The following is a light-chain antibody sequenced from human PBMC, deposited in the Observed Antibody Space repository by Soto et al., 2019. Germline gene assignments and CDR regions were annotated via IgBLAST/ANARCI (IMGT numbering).Light chain of an antibody. Sequence: QSVLTQPRSASGSPGQSVTISCTGTSSDVGGYNYVSWYQQHPGKAPKLMIYDVSQRPSGVPNRFSGSKSDNTASLTISGLQAEDEADYYCCSYAGTYTWVFGGGTKLTVL. V-gene: IGLV2-11*01. CDR3: CSYAGTYTWV. CDR1: SSDVGGYNY. CDR2: DVS. J-gene: IGLJ3*02.